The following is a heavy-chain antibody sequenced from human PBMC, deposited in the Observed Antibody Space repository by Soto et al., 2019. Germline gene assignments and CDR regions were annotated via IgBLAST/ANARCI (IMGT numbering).Heavy chain of an antibody. CDR2: ISGSGGST. Sequence: EVQLLESGGGLVQPGGSLRLSCAASGFTFSSYAMSWVRQAPGKGLEWVSAISGSGGSTYYADSVKGRFTISRDNSKNTLYLQMNSLRADDTAVYYCAKRDWSSWLPFDYWGQGTLVTVSS. CDR1: GFTFSSYA. J-gene: IGHJ4*02. CDR3: AKRDWSSWLPFDY. D-gene: IGHD6-13*01. V-gene: IGHV3-23*01.